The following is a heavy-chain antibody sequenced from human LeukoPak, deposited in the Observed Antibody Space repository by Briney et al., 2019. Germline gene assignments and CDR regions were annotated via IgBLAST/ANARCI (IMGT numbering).Heavy chain of an antibody. CDR1: GASSRSIRGDDYY. Sequence: SETLSLTCTVSGASSRSIRGDDYYGAWVRQSPGKGLEWIGTILQVACSYCNPSLKNRVTISADTSKNQFSLKLSPVTAADTAVYFCARRAFSGFDSWGQGILVTVAS. J-gene: IGHJ4*02. CDR3: ARRAFSGFDS. V-gene: IGHV4-39*01. D-gene: IGHD1-26*01. CDR2: ILQVACS.